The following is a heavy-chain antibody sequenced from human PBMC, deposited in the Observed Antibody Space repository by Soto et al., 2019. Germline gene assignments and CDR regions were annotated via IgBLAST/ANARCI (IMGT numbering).Heavy chain of an antibody. J-gene: IGHJ6*02. V-gene: IGHV1-69*13. CDR2: IIPIFGTA. D-gene: IGHD3-16*01. CDR3: ARGGAEMAKIWDYYYDGMDV. Sequence: ASVKVSCKASGGTFSSYAISWVRQAPGQGLEWMGGIIPIFGTANYAQKFQGRVTITADESTSTAYMELSSLRSEDTAVYYCARGGAEMAKIWDYYYDGMDVWGQGTTVTVSS. CDR1: GGTFSSYA.